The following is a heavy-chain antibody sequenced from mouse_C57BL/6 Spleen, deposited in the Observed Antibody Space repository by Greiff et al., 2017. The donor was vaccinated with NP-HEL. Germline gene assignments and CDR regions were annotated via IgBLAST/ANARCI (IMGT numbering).Heavy chain of an antibody. CDR1: GFTFSSYA. CDR3: ARVYYYGSSYGAMDY. J-gene: IGHJ4*01. CDR2: ISDGGSYT. Sequence: EVHLVESGGGLVKPGGSLKLSCAASGFTFSSYAMSWVRQTPEKRLEWVATISDGGSYTYYPDNVKGRFTISRDNATNNLYLQMSHLKSEDTAMYYCARVYYYGSSYGAMDYWGQGTSVTVSS. V-gene: IGHV5-4*01. D-gene: IGHD1-1*01.